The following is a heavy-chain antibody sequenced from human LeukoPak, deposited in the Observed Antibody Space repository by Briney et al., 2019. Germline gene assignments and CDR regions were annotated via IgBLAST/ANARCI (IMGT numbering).Heavy chain of an antibody. V-gene: IGHV3-23*01. CDR1: GFTFTAYG. J-gene: IGHJ4*02. CDR3: ATRSDYGGTSNYFDF. Sequence: GGSLRLSCAASGFTFTAYGMSWVLQAPGKGLEWVSIISGRDGDTYYADSMKGRFTISRDNSKNTLYLQMNSLSAEDTAVYYCATRSDYGGTSNYFDFWGQGTPVTVSS. CDR2: ISGRDGDT. D-gene: IGHD4-23*01.